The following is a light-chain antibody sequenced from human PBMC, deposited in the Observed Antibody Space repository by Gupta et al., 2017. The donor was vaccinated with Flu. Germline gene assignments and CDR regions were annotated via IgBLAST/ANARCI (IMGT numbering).Light chain of an antibody. Sequence: SVLSQPPSASGTPGQRVTISCSGTTSNIGTNSVNWYQQVPGAAPKLIVYSSDQRPSGVPGRFSGSKTCNSASLVISGLQPEDEADYYCAVWDDGLDGVLFGGGTNVAVL. CDR3: AVWDDGLDGVL. V-gene: IGLV1-44*01. CDR1: TSNIGTNS. J-gene: IGLJ3*02. CDR2: SSD.